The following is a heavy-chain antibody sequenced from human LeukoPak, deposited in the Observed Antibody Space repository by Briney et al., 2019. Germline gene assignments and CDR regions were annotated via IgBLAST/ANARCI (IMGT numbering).Heavy chain of an antibody. V-gene: IGHV4-4*07. J-gene: IGHJ5*02. CDR1: GGSISSYY. D-gene: IGHD2-2*01. Sequence: SETLSLTCTVSGGSISSYYWSWIRQPAGKGLEWIGRIYTSGSTNYNPSLKSRVTMSVDTSKNQFSLKLSSVTAADTAVYYCARGQLVVVPAANNWFDPWGQGTLVTVSS. CDR3: ARGQLVVVPAANNWFDP. CDR2: IYTSGST.